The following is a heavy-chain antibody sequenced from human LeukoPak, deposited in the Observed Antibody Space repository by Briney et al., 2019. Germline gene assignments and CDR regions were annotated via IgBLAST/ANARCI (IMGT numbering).Heavy chain of an antibody. CDR3: ARGPITMVRGVIIYYYYYMDV. V-gene: IGHV4-59*01. CDR1: GGSISSYY. J-gene: IGHJ6*03. Sequence: SETLSLTCTVSGGSISSYYWSWIRQPPGKGLEWIGYIYYSGSTNYNPSLKSRVTISVDTSKNQFSLKLSSVTAADTAVYYCARGPITMVRGVIIYYYYYMDVWGKGTTVTISS. CDR2: IYYSGST. D-gene: IGHD3-10*01.